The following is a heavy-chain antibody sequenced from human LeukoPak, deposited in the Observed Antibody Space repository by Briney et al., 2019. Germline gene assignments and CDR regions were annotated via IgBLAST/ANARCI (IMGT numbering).Heavy chain of an antibody. J-gene: IGHJ3*02. CDR2: IYYSGST. CDR1: GXSISSYY. D-gene: IGHD4-23*01. Sequence: SETLSLTCTVSGXSISSYYWSWIRQPPGKGLEWIGYIYYSGSTNYNPSLKSRVTISVDTSKNQFSLKLSSVTAADTAVYYCARRTVVTLGAFDIWGQGTMVTVSS. CDR3: ARRTVVTLGAFDI. V-gene: IGHV4-59*08.